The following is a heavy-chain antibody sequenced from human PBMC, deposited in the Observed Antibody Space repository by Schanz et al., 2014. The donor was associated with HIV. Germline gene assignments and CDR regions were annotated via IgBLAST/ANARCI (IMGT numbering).Heavy chain of an antibody. D-gene: IGHD1-20*01. CDR1: GGTFMTYA. V-gene: IGHV1-69*06. J-gene: IGHJ4*02. CDR2: IIPVFGTT. Sequence: QVQLVQSGAEVKKPGSSVKVSCKASGGTFMTYAISWVRQAPGQGLEWMGGIIPVFGTTNYAQKFQARVTMTTDTSSSTAYMELRSLSSDDTAVYYCAREGDGASITGTADYWGQGTLVTVSS. CDR3: AREGDGASITGTADY.